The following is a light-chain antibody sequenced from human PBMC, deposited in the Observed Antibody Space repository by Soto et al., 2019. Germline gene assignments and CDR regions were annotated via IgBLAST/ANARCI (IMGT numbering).Light chain of an antibody. CDR2: ANS. V-gene: IGLV1-40*01. CDR1: SSNIGAGYD. Sequence: QSVLTQPPSVSGAPGQRVTISCTESSSNIGAGYDVHWYQQLPGTAPKPLIYANSNRPSGVPDRFSGSKSGTSASLAITGLQAEDEADYYCQSYDSSLSAWVFGGGTKLTVL. CDR3: QSYDSSLSAWV. J-gene: IGLJ3*02.